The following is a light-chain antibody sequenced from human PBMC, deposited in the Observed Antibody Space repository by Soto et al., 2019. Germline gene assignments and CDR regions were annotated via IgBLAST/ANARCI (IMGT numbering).Light chain of an antibody. CDR3: CSYTSSSTV. Sequence: QSVLTQPRSVSGSPGQSVTISCTGTSSDVGGYKYVSWYQQKPGKAPKLIIYGVSRWPSGVPNRFSGSKSGNRASLTISGLQAEDEGDYYCCSYTSSSTVFGTGTKVTVL. CDR1: SSDVGGYKY. V-gene: IGLV2-11*01. CDR2: GVS. J-gene: IGLJ1*01.